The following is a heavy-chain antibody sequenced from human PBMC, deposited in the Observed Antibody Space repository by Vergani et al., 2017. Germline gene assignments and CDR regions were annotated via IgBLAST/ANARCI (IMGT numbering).Heavy chain of an antibody. J-gene: IGHJ6*03. Sequence: EVQLVESGGGLVQPGGSLRLSCAASGFTFSSYWMSWVRQAPGKGLEWVANIKQDGSEKYYVDSVKGRFTISRDNAKNSLYLQMNSLRAEDTAVYYCARDRGSGLLWFGEIDYMDVWGKGTTVTVSS. D-gene: IGHD3-10*01. CDR2: IKQDGSEK. CDR3: ARDRGSGLLWFGEIDYMDV. V-gene: IGHV3-7*01. CDR1: GFTFSSYW.